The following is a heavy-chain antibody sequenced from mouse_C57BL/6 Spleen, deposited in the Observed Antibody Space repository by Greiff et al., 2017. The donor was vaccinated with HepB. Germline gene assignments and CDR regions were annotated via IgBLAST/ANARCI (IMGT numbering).Heavy chain of an antibody. V-gene: IGHV1-62-2*01. J-gene: IGHJ2*01. CDR1: GYTFTEYT. CDR2: FYPGSGSI. Sequence: LVESGAELVKPGASVKLSCKASGYTFTEYTIHWVKQRSGQGLEWIGWFYPGSGSIKYNEKFKDKATLTADKSSSTVYMELSRLTSEDSAVYFCARHEDRYYGSSYVRYFDYWGQGTTLTVSS. CDR3: ARHEDRYYGSSYVRYFDY. D-gene: IGHD1-1*01.